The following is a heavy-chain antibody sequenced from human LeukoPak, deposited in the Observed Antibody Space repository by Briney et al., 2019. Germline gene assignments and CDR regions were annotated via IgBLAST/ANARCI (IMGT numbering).Heavy chain of an antibody. J-gene: IGHJ4*02. CDR3: TRVVYGFRSGYNQEEFDY. V-gene: IGHV3-49*03. CDR2: IRSKAYGGTT. D-gene: IGHD3-3*01. CDR1: GFTFGDYA. Sequence: PGRPLRLSCTASGFTFGDYAMSWFRQGPGKGLEWVSFIRSKAYGGTTEYAASVKGRFTISRDDSKSIAYLQMNSLKTEDTAVYYCTRVVYGFRSGYNQEEFDYCGQGALVTVSS.